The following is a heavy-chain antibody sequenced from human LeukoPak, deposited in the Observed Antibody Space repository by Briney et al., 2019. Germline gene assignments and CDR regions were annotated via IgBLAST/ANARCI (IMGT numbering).Heavy chain of an antibody. Sequence: SVKVSCKASGGTFSSYAISWVRQAPGQGLEWMGGIIPIFGTANYAQKFQGRVTITADKSTSTAYMELSSLRSEDAAVYYCARVVDTAMVHYFDYWGQGTLATVSS. V-gene: IGHV1-69*06. D-gene: IGHD5-18*01. CDR3: ARVVDTAMVHYFDY. J-gene: IGHJ4*02. CDR2: IIPIFGTA. CDR1: GGTFSSYA.